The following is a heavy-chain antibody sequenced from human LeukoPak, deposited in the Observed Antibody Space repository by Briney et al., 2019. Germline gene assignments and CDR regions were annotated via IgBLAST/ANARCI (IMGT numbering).Heavy chain of an antibody. D-gene: IGHD3-22*01. Sequence: GGSLRLSCAASGFTLSSYWMHWVRQAPGKGLVWVSRINSDGSSTSYADSVKGRFTISRDNAKNSLYLQMNSLRAEDTAVYYCARGASSGYYWDFDYWGQGTLVTVSS. J-gene: IGHJ4*02. CDR1: GFTLSSYW. CDR2: INSDGSST. V-gene: IGHV3-74*01. CDR3: ARGASSGYYWDFDY.